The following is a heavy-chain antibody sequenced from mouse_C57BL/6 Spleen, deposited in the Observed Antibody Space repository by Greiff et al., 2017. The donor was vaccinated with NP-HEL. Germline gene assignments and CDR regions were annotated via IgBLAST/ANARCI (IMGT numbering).Heavy chain of an antibody. V-gene: IGHV5-4*03. CDR2: ISDGGSYT. D-gene: IGHD3-1*01. Sequence: DVMLVESGGGLVKPGGSLKLSCAASGFTFSSYAMSWVRQTPEKRLEWVATISDGGSYTYYPDNVKGRFTISRDNAKNNLYLQMSHLKSEDTAMYYCARGEDTAFAYWGQGTLVTVSA. CDR1: GFTFSSYA. J-gene: IGHJ3*01. CDR3: ARGEDTAFAY.